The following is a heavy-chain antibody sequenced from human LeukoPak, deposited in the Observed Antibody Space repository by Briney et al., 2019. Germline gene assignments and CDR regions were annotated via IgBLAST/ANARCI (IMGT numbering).Heavy chain of an antibody. Sequence: SETLSLTCTVSGGSISSYYWSWIRQPPGKGLEWIGYIYYSGSTNYNPSLKSRVTISVDTSKNQFSLKLSSVTAADTAVYYCASGITFGGVIVNWGQGTLVTVSS. CDR3: ASGITFGGVIVN. CDR1: GGSISSYY. D-gene: IGHD3-16*02. V-gene: IGHV4-59*12. J-gene: IGHJ4*02. CDR2: IYYSGST.